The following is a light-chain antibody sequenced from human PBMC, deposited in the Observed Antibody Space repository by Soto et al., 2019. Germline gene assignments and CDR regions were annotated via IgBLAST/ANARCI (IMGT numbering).Light chain of an antibody. Sequence: EIVLTQSPATLSLSPGERSTLSCRASQSVSSSLACYQQKPGQAPRLLIYDASNSATGIPARFSVSGSGTDCTLTISRLEHEDLAVYYCQQRSKWPLTFGGVTKVEIK. V-gene: IGKV3-11*01. J-gene: IGKJ4*01. CDR2: DAS. CDR1: QSVSSS. CDR3: QQRSKWPLT.